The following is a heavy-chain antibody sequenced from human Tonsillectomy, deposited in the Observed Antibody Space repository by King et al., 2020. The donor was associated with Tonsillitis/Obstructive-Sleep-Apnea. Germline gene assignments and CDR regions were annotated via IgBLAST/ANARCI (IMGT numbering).Heavy chain of an antibody. J-gene: IGHJ4*02. V-gene: IGHV4-31*03. CDR2: LYHSWST. Sequence: QLQESGPGLVKPSQTLSLTCTVSGGSISRGGFYWSWIRQPPGKGLEWIGYLYHSWSTYYNPSLKSRVTISVDTTKNQFSLNLSPVTAADTAVDYWARDHGVVDDGDYHDYWGQGTLVTVSS. CDR1: GGSISRGGFY. D-gene: IGHD4-17*01. CDR3: ARDHGVVDDGDYHDY.